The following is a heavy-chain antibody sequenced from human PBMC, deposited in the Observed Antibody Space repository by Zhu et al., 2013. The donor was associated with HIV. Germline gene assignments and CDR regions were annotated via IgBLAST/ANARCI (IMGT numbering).Heavy chain of an antibody. Sequence: QVQLVQSGAEVKKPGSSVKVSCKASGGTFSSYTISWVRQAPGQGLEWMGRIIPILGIANYAQKFQGRVTITADKSTSTAYMELSSLRSEDTAVYYCARDEVGIEVDPENLDAFDIWGQGTMVTVSS. CDR3: ARDEVGIEVDPENLDAFDI. D-gene: IGHD2-2*01. J-gene: IGHJ3*02. V-gene: IGHV1-69*08. CDR2: IIPILGIA. CDR1: GGTFSSYT.